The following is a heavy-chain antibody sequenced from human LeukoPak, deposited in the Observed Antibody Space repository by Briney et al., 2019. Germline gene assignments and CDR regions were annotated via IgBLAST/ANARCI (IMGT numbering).Heavy chain of an antibody. CDR3: ARDQRFGELPYYYYYMDV. J-gene: IGHJ6*03. CDR1: GFTFSSYW. CDR2: IKQDGSEK. V-gene: IGHV3-7*01. Sequence: GGSLRLSCAASGFTFSSYWMSWVRQAPGKGLEWVANIKQDGSEKYYVDSVKGRFTISRDNAKNSLYLQMNSLRAEDTAVYYCARDQRFGELPYYYYYMDVWGKGTTVTVSS. D-gene: IGHD3-10*01.